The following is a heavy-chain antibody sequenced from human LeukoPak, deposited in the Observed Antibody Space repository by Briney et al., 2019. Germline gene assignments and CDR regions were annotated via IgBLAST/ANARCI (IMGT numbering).Heavy chain of an antibody. CDR3: ARHSSDYYFDY. CDR1: GGSISSYY. V-gene: IGHV4-59*08. Sequence: SETLSLTCTVSGGSISSYYWSWIRQPPGKGLEWIGYIYYSGSTNYNPSLKSRVTISVDTSKNQFSPKLSSVTAADTAVYYCARHSSDYYFDYWGQGTLVTVSS. CDR2: IYYSGST. J-gene: IGHJ4*02. D-gene: IGHD6-19*01.